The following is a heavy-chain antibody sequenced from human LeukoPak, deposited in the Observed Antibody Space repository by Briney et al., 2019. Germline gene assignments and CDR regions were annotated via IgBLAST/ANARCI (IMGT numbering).Heavy chain of an antibody. CDR3: ARWAAAVPY. D-gene: IGHD6-13*01. CDR1: GGSISSSSYY. V-gene: IGHV4-39*07. CDR2: IYYSGST. J-gene: IGHJ4*02. Sequence: SETLSLTCTVSGGSISSSSYYWGWIRQPPGKGLEGIGSIYYSGSTYYNPSLKSRVTISVDTYKNQFSLKLSSVTAADTAVYYCARWAAAVPYWGQGTLVTVSS.